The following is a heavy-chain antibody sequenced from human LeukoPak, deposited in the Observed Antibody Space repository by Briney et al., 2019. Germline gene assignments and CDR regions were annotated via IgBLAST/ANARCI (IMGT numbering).Heavy chain of an antibody. CDR2: ISAYNGNT. CDR1: GYTFTSYG. V-gene: IGHV1-18*01. CDR3: ARDYYDSSGPLDY. D-gene: IGHD3-22*01. J-gene: IGHJ4*02. Sequence: ASVKVSCKASGYTFTSYGISWVRQAPGQGLEWMGWISAYNGNTNYAQKLQGRVTMTTDTSTSTAHMELRSLRSDDTAVYYCARDYYDSSGPLDYWGQGTLVTVSS.